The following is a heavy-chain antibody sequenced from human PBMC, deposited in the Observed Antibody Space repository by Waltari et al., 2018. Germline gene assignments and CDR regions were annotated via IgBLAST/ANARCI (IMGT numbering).Heavy chain of an antibody. CDR3: ARGSFNTAMSVYPHFGLDV. CDR1: GFTFNSFD. J-gene: IGHJ6*02. Sequence: EVQLVESGGGLVQPGGSLRLSCAASGFTFNSFDMHWVRQTTGKGLEWVSGIGVTGDSYYAGSVKGRFTISRENAKTSLHLQMNSLRAGDTAVYYCARGSFNTAMSVYPHFGLDVWGQGTTVTVSS. D-gene: IGHD5-18*01. V-gene: IGHV3-13*01. CDR2: IGVTGDS.